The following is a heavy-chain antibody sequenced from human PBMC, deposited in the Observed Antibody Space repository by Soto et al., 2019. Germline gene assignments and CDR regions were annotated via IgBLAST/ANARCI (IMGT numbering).Heavy chain of an antibody. CDR2: IYPGDSDT. CDR1: GYSFTSYW. V-gene: IGHV5-51*01. J-gene: IGHJ4*02. D-gene: IGHD6-13*01. CDR3: ARDSSSWYGIDY. Sequence: GESLKISCKGSGYSFTSYWIGWVRQMPGKGLEWMGIIYPGDSDTRYSPSFQGQVTISVDTSKNQFSLKLSSVTAADTAVYYCARDSSSWYGIDYWGQGTLVTVSS.